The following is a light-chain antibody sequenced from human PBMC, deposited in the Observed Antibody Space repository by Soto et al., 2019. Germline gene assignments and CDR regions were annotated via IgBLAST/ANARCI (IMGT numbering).Light chain of an antibody. Sequence: QSVLTQPPSVSGAPGQTITISCTGSSSNIGAGYDVHWYQQLPGRAPKLLIYGNNNRPSGVPDRFSGSKSGTSVSLAITGLRGEDEADYHCSSHGGSNNFYVFGTGTKLTVL. CDR3: SSHGGSNNFYV. J-gene: IGLJ1*01. CDR2: GNN. CDR1: SSNIGAGYD. V-gene: IGLV1-40*01.